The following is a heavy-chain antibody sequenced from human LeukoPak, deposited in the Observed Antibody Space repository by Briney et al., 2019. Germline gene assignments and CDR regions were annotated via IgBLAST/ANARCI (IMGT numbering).Heavy chain of an antibody. CDR2: IWSDGSNK. Sequence: GGSLRLSCEASGLTFSSYGMHWVRQAPGKGLEWVAVIWSDGSNKYYADSVKGRFAISGDNSKNTVWLQMNSLRAEDTAVYYCASAAGAYDNWGQGTLVTVSS. V-gene: IGHV3-33*01. CDR1: GLTFSSYG. CDR3: ASAAGAYDN. J-gene: IGHJ4*02. D-gene: IGHD6-13*01.